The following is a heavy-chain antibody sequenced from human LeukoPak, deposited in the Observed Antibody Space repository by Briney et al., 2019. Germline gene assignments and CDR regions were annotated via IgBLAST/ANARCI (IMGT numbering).Heavy chain of an antibody. V-gene: IGHV3-23*01. CDR3: ATEGFDN. Sequence: PGGSLRLSCAASGFTVSSNYMSWVRQAPGKGLEWVSIVSGSGGITNSADSVKGRFTISRDNSKNTVYLEMNSLRAEDTAVYYCATEGFDNWGQGTLVSVSS. J-gene: IGHJ4*02. CDR1: GFTVSSNY. CDR2: VSGSGGIT. D-gene: IGHD1-14*01.